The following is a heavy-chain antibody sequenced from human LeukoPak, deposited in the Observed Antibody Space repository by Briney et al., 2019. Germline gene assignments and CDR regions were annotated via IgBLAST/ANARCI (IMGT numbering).Heavy chain of an antibody. D-gene: IGHD2-21*02. CDR2: ISRGADKT. J-gene: IGHJ4*02. CDR1: GVTFRNHD. Sequence: GGSLRLTCAASGVTFRNHDMSWVRQAPGKGLEWVSGISRGADKTYYADSVKGRFTISRDNSKNTLSLQMNSLRVEDTAIYYCARGGDWSWYDYWGQGTLVPVSS. CDR3: ARGGDWSWYDY. V-gene: IGHV3-23*01.